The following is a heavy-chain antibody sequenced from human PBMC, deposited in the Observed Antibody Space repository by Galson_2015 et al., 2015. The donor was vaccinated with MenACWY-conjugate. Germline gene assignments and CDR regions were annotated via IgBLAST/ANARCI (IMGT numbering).Heavy chain of an antibody. Sequence: SLRLSCAASGFIFSSHSMNWVRQAPGRGLEWISYISSSSTSINYADSVRGRFTISRDNAKNSLYLQTNSLRDEDTAVYYCAKSMTILDYWGRGTLVTVSS. D-gene: IGHD4/OR15-4a*01. V-gene: IGHV3-48*02. CDR3: AKSMTILDY. J-gene: IGHJ4*02. CDR2: ISSSSTSI. CDR1: GFIFSSHS.